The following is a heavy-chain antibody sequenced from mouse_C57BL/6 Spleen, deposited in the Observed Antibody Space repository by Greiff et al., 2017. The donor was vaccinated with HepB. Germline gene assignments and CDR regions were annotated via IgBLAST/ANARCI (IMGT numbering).Heavy chain of an antibody. CDR1: GYSITSGYY. D-gene: IGHD1-1*01. CDR3: ASLSYYGSPWFAY. V-gene: IGHV3-6*01. Sequence: EVQLQESGPGLVKPSQSLSLTCSVTGYSITSGYYWPWIRQFPGNKLEWMGYISYDGSNNYNPSLKNRISITRDTSKNQFFLKLNSVTTEDTATYYCASLSYYGSPWFAYWGQGTLVTVSA. CDR2: ISYDGSN. J-gene: IGHJ3*01.